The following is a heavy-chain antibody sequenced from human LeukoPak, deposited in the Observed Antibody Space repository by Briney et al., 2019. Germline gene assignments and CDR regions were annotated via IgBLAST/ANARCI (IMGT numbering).Heavy chain of an antibody. Sequence: SETLSLTCTVSGGSISSSSYYWGWIRQPPGKGLEWIGSIYYSGSTYYNPSLKSRVTISVDTSKNQFSLKLSSVTAADTAVYYCARTIMITFGGVIAYYVDVWGKGTTVTVSS. J-gene: IGHJ6*03. V-gene: IGHV4-39*01. CDR1: GGSISSSSYY. CDR3: ARTIMITFGGVIAYYVDV. D-gene: IGHD3-16*02. CDR2: IYYSGST.